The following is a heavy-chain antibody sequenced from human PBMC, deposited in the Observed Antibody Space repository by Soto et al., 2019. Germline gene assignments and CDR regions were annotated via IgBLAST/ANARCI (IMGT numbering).Heavy chain of an antibody. CDR2: IKQDGSEK. J-gene: IGHJ3*01. CDR1: GFTFSSHW. CDR3: VRSGVGGIAFDV. Sequence: EVQLVESGGGLVQPGGSLRLSCAASGFTFSSHWMSWVRQAPGKGLEWVANIKQDGSEKYYVDSVKGRFTISRDNAKNSLYLQMNSLRAEDTAVYYCVRSGVGGIAFDVWGKGTMVTVSS. V-gene: IGHV3-7*01. D-gene: IGHD3-10*01.